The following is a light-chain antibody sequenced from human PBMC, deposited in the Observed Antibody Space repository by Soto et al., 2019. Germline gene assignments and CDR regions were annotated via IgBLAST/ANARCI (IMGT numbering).Light chain of an antibody. J-gene: IGLJ3*02. CDR3: QSYDTSLSGSWV. V-gene: IGLV1-40*01. CDR2: GNR. Sequence: QSVLTQPPSVSGAPGQRVTISCAGSSSNIGAGFDVHWYQHLPGTAPKLLIYGNRNRPSGAPDRFSGSKSGASASLAITGLQAEDEAVYYCQSYDTSLSGSWVFGGGTKVTV. CDR1: SSNIGAGFD.